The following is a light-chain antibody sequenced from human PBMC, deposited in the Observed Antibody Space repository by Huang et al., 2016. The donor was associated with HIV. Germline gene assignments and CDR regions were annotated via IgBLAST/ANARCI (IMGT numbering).Light chain of an antibody. Sequence: DIVMTQSPLSLPVTPGESASISCRSSQSLLHSYGYNYLDWYVQKPGQSPQLLIYLGSNRASGVPDRFSGSGSGTDFTLKISREEAEDVGVYFCMQALQTPITFGQGTRLEIK. V-gene: IGKV2-28*01. CDR2: LGS. CDR3: MQALQTPIT. CDR1: QSLLHSYGYNY. J-gene: IGKJ5*01.